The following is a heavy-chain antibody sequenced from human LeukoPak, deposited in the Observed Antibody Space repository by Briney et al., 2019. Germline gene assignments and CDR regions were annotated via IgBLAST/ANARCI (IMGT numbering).Heavy chain of an antibody. CDR1: GGTFSSYA. CDR2: IIPILGIA. V-gene: IGHV1-69*04. D-gene: IGHD6-19*01. Sequence: VASVKVSCKASGGTFSSYAISWVRQAPGQGLEWMGRIIPILGIANYAQKFQGRVTITADKSTSTAYMELSSLRSEDTAVYYCARAVPGYSSGWQRNQFDPWGQGTLVTVSS. CDR3: ARAVPGYSSGWQRNQFDP. J-gene: IGHJ5*02.